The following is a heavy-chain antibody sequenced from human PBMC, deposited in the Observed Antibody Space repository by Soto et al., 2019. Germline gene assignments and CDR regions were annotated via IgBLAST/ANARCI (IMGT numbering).Heavy chain of an antibody. Sequence: PGESLKISCKGSGYNFAGYWIAWVRQMPGKGLELMGIIYPSDSDTRYRPSFQGQVTISADKSISSAYLQWSSLRASDTAMYYCARGGVSTRTFDYWGQGTPVTVTS. CDR1: GYNFAGYW. CDR3: ARGGVSTRTFDY. J-gene: IGHJ4*02. D-gene: IGHD3-3*01. CDR2: IYPSDSDT. V-gene: IGHV5-51*01.